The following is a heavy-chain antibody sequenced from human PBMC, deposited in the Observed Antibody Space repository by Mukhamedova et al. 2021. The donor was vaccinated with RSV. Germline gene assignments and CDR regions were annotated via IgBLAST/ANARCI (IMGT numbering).Heavy chain of an antibody. CDR3: ARERMVRGRNWFDP. D-gene: IGHD3-10*01. Sequence: IRQPPGKGLEWIGEINHSGSTNYNPSIKSRVTISVDTSKNQFSLKLSSVTAADTAVYYCARERMVRGRNWFDPWGQGTLVTVSS. V-gene: IGHV4-34*01. CDR2: INHSGST. J-gene: IGHJ5*02.